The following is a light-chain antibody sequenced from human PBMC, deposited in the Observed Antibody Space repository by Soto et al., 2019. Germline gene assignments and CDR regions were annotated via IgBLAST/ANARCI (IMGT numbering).Light chain of an antibody. J-gene: IGKJ1*01. CDR1: QSVSSSY. V-gene: IGKV3-20*01. CDR2: GAS. Sequence: EIVFTQSPRTLSLSPGERATLSCRAIQSVSSSYLAWYQQKPGQAPRLLIYGASSRATGIPDRFSGGGSGTDFTLTISRLEPEDFAVYYCQQYGRSPTWTFGQGTKVDIK. CDR3: QQYGRSPTWT.